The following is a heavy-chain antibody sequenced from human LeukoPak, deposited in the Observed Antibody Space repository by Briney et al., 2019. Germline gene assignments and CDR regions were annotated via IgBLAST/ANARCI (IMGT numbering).Heavy chain of an antibody. CDR1: GYSISSGYY. CDR3: ARGGDDFWSGYPWGYFDY. CDR2: IYHSGST. V-gene: IGHV4-38-2*02. Sequence: PSETLSLTCTLSGYSISSGYYWGWIRQPPGKGMEWIGSIYHSGSTYYNPSLKSRVTISVDTSKNQFSLKLSSVTAADTAVYYCARGGDDFWSGYPWGYFDYWGQGTLVTVSS. D-gene: IGHD3-3*01. J-gene: IGHJ4*02.